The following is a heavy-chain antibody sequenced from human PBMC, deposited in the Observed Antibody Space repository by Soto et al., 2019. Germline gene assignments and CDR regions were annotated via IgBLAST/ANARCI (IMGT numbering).Heavy chain of an antibody. CDR1: GFTFSFYD. V-gene: IGHV3-33*01. J-gene: IGHJ4*02. CDR2: IWYDGRNK. D-gene: IGHD4-17*01. CDR3: ARHHYGDIAGYFDY. Sequence: QVQLVESGGGVAQPGRSLRLSCAASGFTFSFYDMHWVRQAPGKGLEWVAVIWYDGRNKYYADSVKGRFTVSRDNSNNTLDLKMHCLRAEDTAVYYGARHHYGDIAGYFDYWGQGTLVTVSS.